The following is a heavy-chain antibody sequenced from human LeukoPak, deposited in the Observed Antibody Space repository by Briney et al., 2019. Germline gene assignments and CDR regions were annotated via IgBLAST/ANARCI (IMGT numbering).Heavy chain of an antibody. CDR2: INHSRST. V-gene: IGHV4-34*01. CDR3: ARHRTSGWRGSGSYYREFDY. Sequence: PSETLSLTCAVYGGSFSGYYWSWIRQPPGKGLEWIGEINHSRSTNYNPSLKSRVTISVDTSKNQFSLKLSSVTAADTAVYYCARHRTSGWRGSGSYYREFDYWGQGTLVTVSS. CDR1: GGSFSGYY. D-gene: IGHD3-10*01. J-gene: IGHJ4*02.